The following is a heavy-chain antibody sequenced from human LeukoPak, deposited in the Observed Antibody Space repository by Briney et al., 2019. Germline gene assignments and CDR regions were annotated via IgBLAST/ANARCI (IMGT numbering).Heavy chain of an antibody. J-gene: IGHJ4*02. CDR2: LYSDGRT. CDR1: GFTVNSNY. V-gene: IGHV3-53*01. CDR3: ARGGGYYPIDY. Sequence: GGSLRLSCAASGFTVNSNYMNWVRQAPGKGVEWVSVLYSDGRTYYADSVKGRFTISRDTSKSTLYLQVNSVRAEDTAVYYCARGGGYYPIDYWGQGTLVTVSS. D-gene: IGHD2-15*01.